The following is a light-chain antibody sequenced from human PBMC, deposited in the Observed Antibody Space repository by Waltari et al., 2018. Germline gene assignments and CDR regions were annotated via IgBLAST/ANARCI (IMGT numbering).Light chain of an antibody. CDR1: QSVLYTSNNKNY. V-gene: IGKV4-1*01. J-gene: IGKJ1*01. CDR2: WAS. Sequence: DIVLTQSPDPLAASLGERATINCTPSQSVLYTSNNKNYLAWYQQKPGQPPKLLIYWASTRESGVPDRFSGSGSGTDFTLTISSLQAEDVAVYYCQQYYSIPWTFGQGTKVEIK. CDR3: QQYYSIPWT.